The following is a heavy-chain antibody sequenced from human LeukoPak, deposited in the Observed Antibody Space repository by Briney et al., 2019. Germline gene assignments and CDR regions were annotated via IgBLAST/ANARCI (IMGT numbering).Heavy chain of an antibody. CDR2: ISSSSSYI. V-gene: IGHV3-21*01. CDR3: ARDSVTHDAFDI. J-gene: IGHJ3*02. D-gene: IGHD5-18*01. CDR1: GFTFSSYS. Sequence: PGGSLRLSCAASGFTFSSYSMNWVRQAPGKGLEWVSSISSSSSYIYYADSVKGRFTISRDNAKNSLYLQMNSLRAEDTAVYYCARDSVTHDAFDIWGQGTMVTVPS.